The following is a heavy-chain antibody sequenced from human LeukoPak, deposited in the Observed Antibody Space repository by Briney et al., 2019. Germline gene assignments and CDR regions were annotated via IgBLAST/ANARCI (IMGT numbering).Heavy chain of an antibody. J-gene: IGHJ3*02. CDR1: GFTFTDYG. D-gene: IGHD1-26*01. V-gene: IGHV3-21*01. CDR3: ARSGTTSAFDI. CDR2: ISSSSSYM. Sequence: GGSLRLSCATSGFTFTDYGMNWVRQAPGKGLEWVSSISSSSSYMFYADSVKGRFTISRDTAKNSLYLQMNSLRAEDTAVYYCARSGTTSAFDIWGRGTMVSVSS.